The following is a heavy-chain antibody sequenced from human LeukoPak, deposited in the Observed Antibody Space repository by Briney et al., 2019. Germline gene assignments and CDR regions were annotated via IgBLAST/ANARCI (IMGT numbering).Heavy chain of an antibody. V-gene: IGHV4-39*01. Sequence: SETLSLTCAVSGGSIRSSSHFWGWIRQPPGKGLEWIGMIYHSGSTYYNPSLKSRVTISEDTSKNEFSLRLSSVTAADTAMYYCASTDAAVPAAMTWFDPWGQGTLVTVSS. D-gene: IGHD2-2*01. CDR1: GGSIRSSSHF. J-gene: IGHJ5*02. CDR2: IYHSGST. CDR3: ASTDAAVPAAMTWFDP.